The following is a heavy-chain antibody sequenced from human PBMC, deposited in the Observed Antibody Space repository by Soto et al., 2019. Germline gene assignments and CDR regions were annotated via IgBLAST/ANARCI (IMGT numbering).Heavy chain of an antibody. V-gene: IGHV3-7*03. CDR1: GFNFRTYW. D-gene: IGHD5-18*01. CDR3: AREGFSYGPKGAVFDH. J-gene: IGHJ4*02. CDR2: IKEDGSDK. Sequence: RGSLRLSCAASGFNFRTYWMSWVRQAPGKGLEWVANIKEDGSDKYYVDSVKGRLTVSRDNAKNLLYLQLNSMRAEDTAVYYCAREGFSYGPKGAVFDHWGQGSLVTVSS.